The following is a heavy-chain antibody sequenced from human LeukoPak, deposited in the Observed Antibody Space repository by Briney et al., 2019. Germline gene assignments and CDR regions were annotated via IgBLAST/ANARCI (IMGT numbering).Heavy chain of an antibody. CDR3: ARGRHLYSYAYDYYMYV. D-gene: IGHD5-18*01. CDR1: GFTFSSYG. V-gene: IGHV3-74*01. J-gene: IGHJ6*03. CDR2: INTDGNST. Sequence: QAGGSLRLSCAASGFTFSSYGMHWVRQAPGKGLVWVSRINTDGNSTNYADSVKGRFTISRDNAKNTLYLQVDSLRAEDTAVYYCARGRHLYSYAYDYYMYVWGKGTTVTISS.